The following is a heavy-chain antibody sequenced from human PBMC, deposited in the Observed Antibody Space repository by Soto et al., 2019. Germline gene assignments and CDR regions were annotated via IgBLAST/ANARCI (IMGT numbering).Heavy chain of an antibody. J-gene: IGHJ4*02. Sequence: PVEGSFKASGSPLRRQAISRVRQAPGQGLEWMGGIIPIFGTANYAQKFQGRVTITADKSTSTAYMELSSLRSEDTAVYYCARDQLTMRSGGDYWRQGTLVTVSS. CDR3: ARDQLTMRSGGDY. CDR2: IIPIFGTA. V-gene: IGHV1-69*06. D-gene: IGHD3-10*01. CDR1: GSPLRRQA.